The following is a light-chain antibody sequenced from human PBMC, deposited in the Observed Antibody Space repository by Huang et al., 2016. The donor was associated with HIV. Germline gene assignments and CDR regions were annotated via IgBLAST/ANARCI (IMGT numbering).Light chain of an antibody. J-gene: IGKJ2*03. CDR3: QQFGRSPPYS. CDR1: QSVTRNY. CDR2: GAS. V-gene: IGKV3-20*01. Sequence: PGERATVSCRASQSVTRNYLAWYQQRPGQAPKLLIYGASTRATGIPDRFSGSGSGTDFTLTISRRAPEDFAVYYCQQFGRSPPYSFGQGTKLEIK.